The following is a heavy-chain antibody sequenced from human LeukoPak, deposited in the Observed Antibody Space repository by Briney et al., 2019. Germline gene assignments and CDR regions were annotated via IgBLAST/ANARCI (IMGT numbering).Heavy chain of an antibody. D-gene: IGHD6-13*01. Sequence: ASVKVSCNASGYTFTGYYIHWVRQAPGQGLEWMGWINPNSGGTNYAQKFQGRVTMTRDTSISTAYMELSRLRSDDTAVYYCARVKAAAGSNYWGQGTLVTVSS. CDR1: GYTFTGYY. V-gene: IGHV1-2*02. J-gene: IGHJ4*02. CDR2: INPNSGGT. CDR3: ARVKAAAGSNY.